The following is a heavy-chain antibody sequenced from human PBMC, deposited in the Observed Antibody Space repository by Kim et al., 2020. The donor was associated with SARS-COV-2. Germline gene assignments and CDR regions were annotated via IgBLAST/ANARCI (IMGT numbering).Heavy chain of an antibody. V-gene: IGHV1-46*01. CDR3: AREGTADLDFDY. CDR2: INPSGGST. D-gene: IGHD6-13*01. Sequence: ASVKVSFKASGYTFTSYYMHWVRQAPGQGLEWMGIINPSGGSTSYAQKFQGRVTMTRDTSTSTVYMELSSLRSEDTAVYYCAREGTADLDFDYWGQGTLVTVSS. J-gene: IGHJ4*02. CDR1: GYTFTSYY.